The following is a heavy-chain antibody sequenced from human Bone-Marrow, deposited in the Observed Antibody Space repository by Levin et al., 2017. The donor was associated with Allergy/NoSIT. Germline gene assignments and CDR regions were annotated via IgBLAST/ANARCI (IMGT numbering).Heavy chain of an antibody. D-gene: IGHD3-22*01. V-gene: IGHV3-7*01. J-gene: IGHJ4*02. Sequence: PGGSLRLSCTASGFTFSNYWLSWVRQAPGKGLQWVANIDEGGSERYHVDSVKGRFTISRDNAKNSLYLQMNSLRAEDTAVYYCARDSGFKSGYAQYWGQGTLVTVSS. CDR3: ARDSGFKSGYAQY. CDR2: IDEGGSER. CDR1: GFTFSNYW.